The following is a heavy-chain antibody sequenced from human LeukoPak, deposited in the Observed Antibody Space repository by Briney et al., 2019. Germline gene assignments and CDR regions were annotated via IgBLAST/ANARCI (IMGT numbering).Heavy chain of an antibody. CDR1: GFTFSSYW. CDR3: ARDGDRSLWSPEYYFDY. D-gene: IGHD3-16*02. Sequence: PGGSLRLSCAASGFTFSSYWMNWVRQAPGKGLEWVANIKQDGSEKYYVDSVKGRFTISRDNAKNSLYLQMNSLRAEDTAVYYCARDGDRSLWSPEYYFDYWGQGTLVTVSS. V-gene: IGHV3-7*01. J-gene: IGHJ4*02. CDR2: IKQDGSEK.